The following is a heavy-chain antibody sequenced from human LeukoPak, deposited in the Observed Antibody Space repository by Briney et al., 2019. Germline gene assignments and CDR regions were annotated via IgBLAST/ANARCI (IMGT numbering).Heavy chain of an antibody. D-gene: IGHD3-3*01. CDR3: ARSDLRFLELLDY. CDR2: ISSSSNKI. J-gene: IGHJ4*02. V-gene: IGHV3-48*02. CDR1: WFTFSGYS. Sequence: VPLRLPCPAFWFTFSGYSMNMVRQAPGKGLEWVSYISSSSNKIYYAYSVNGRFITSRDNAKNSLYLQMNSLRDDDTAVYYCARSDLRFLELLDYWGQGTLVTVSS.